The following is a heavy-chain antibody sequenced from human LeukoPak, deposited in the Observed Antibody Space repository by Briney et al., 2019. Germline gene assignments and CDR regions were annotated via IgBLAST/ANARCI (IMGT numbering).Heavy chain of an antibody. D-gene: IGHD3-3*01. CDR2: ISGSGGST. V-gene: IGHV3-23*01. CDR1: GFTFSSYA. CDR3: AKSQGNDFWSGYYMDYYYYMDV. J-gene: IGHJ6*03. Sequence: GGSLRLSCAASGFTFSSYAMSWVRQAPGKGLEWVSAISGSGGSTYYADSVKGRFTISRDNSKNTLYLQMNSPRAEDTAVYYCAKSQGNDFWSGYYMDYYYYMDVWGKGTTVTVSS.